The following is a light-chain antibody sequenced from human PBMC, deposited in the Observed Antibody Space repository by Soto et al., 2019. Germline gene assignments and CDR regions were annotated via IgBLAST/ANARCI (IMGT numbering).Light chain of an antibody. Sequence: DIQMTQSPSTLSASVGDRVTITCRASQSISSWLAWYQQKPGKAPKLLIYHASNLESGVPSRFSGSGSGTEFTLTISSLQPDDFGTYYCQHYDSFPHTFGQGAKLEIK. CDR2: HAS. J-gene: IGKJ2*01. CDR3: QHYDSFPHT. V-gene: IGKV1-5*01. CDR1: QSISSW.